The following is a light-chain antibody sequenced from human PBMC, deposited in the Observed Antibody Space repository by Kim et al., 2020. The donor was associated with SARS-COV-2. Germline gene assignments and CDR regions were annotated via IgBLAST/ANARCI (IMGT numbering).Light chain of an antibody. Sequence: LSPGERATLSCRSSPTVSRTFLGWYQKRPGQAPRLLIYGASNSATGIPDRFSGSGSGTDFTLTISRLEPEDSAVYYCQQCYNSPFTFGQGTKLEI. J-gene: IGKJ2*01. V-gene: IGKV3-20*01. CDR1: PTVSRTF. CDR2: GAS. CDR3: QQCYNSPFT.